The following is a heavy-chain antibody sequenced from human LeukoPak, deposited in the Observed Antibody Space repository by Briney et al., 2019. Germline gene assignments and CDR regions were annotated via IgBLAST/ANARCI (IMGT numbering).Heavy chain of an antibody. D-gene: IGHD2-8*02. V-gene: IGHV3-30-3*01. Sequence: GGSLKLSCAASGFTFSGSAMYWVRQAPGKGLEWVAVISNDGDNKYYADSVTGRFTISRDNSKNTLYLQMNSLRAEDTAVYYCASDFRSYNIRWCLDYWGQGTLVTVSS. J-gene: IGHJ4*02. CDR3: ASDFRSYNIRWCLDY. CDR1: GFTFSGSA. CDR2: ISNDGDNK.